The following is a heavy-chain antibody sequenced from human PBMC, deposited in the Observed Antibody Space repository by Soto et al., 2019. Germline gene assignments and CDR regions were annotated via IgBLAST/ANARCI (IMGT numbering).Heavy chain of an antibody. CDR1: GFTFSTYG. J-gene: IGHJ4*02. CDR3: ATKLDSSHNSHF. CDR2: ISADGSNR. V-gene: IGHV3-30*03. Sequence: QVQLVESGGGVVQPGTSLRLSCAASGFTFSTYGLHWVRQAPGKGLEWLTIISADGSNRFYADSVKGRFTISRDNSRDTLYRKMNSLRPEDTAVYYCATKLDSSHNSHFWGQGTLVSVSS. D-gene: IGHD6-6*01.